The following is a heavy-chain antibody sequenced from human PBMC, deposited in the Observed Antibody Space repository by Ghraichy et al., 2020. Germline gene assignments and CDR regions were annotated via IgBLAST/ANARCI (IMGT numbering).Heavy chain of an antibody. CDR3: ARDSYTTPNLDY. CDR2: ISGVSSTI. J-gene: IGHJ4*02. D-gene: IGHD3-16*01. V-gene: IGHV3-48*04. CDR1: GFTFSNYG. Sequence: GGSLRLSCAASGFTFSNYGWNWVRQAPGKGLEWVSCISGVSSTITYADSVKGRFTISRDNAKNSVYLQMNSLRAEDSAVYYCARDSYTTPNLDYWGQGTLVTVSS.